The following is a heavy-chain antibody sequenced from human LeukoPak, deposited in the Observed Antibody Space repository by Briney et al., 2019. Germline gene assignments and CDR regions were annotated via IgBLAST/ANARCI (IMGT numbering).Heavy chain of an antibody. CDR2: IYFSGST. D-gene: IGHD4-17*01. V-gene: IGHV4-39*02. CDR1: GGSISSSSNY. Sequence: PSETLSLTCTVSGGSISSSSNYWGWIRQPPGKGLEWIGSIYFSGSTNYNPSLKSRVTISVDTSKNQFSLNLCSVTAADTAVYYCAREGYSGDHKSAFDYWGQGTLVTVSS. J-gene: IGHJ4*02. CDR3: AREGYSGDHKSAFDY.